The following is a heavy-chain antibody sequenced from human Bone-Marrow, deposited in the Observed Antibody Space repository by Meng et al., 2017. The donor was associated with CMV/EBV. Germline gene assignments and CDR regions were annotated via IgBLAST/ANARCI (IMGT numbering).Heavy chain of an antibody. CDR2: IYPADSDT. V-gene: IGHV5-51*01. CDR1: YW. Sequence: YWIGWVRQVPGKGLEWMGIIYPADSDTRYSPSFQGQVTISADKSISAAYLQWSSLKASDTAIYYCARRVRYCSATNCFTLGFDYWGQGTLVTVSS. J-gene: IGHJ4*02. D-gene: IGHD2-15*01. CDR3: ARRVRYCSATNCFTLGFDY.